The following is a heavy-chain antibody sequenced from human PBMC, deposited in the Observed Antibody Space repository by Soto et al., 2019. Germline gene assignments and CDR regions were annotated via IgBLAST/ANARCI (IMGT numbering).Heavy chain of an antibody. Sequence: PSETLSLTCPVSGGSIETFYWSWIRQPPGKGLEWIGDISNSGSTNYNPSLESRVTVSVDTAKNEFSLKLNSVTAADTATYYWARILRDSQGWYHHDFWGQGTLVTVSS. D-gene: IGHD6-19*01. J-gene: IGHJ4*02. CDR2: ISNSGST. CDR3: ARILRDSQGWYHHDF. V-gene: IGHV4-59*01. CDR1: GGSIETFY.